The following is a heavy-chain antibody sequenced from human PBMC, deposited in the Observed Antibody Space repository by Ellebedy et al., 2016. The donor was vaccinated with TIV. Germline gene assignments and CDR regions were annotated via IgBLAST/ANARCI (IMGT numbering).Heavy chain of an antibody. CDR1: GDSVSSNIAA. V-gene: IGHV6-1*01. CDR3: ARDGVTSSYFFDL. D-gene: IGHD4-17*01. CDR2: TYYRSKWYS. J-gene: IGHJ2*01. Sequence: SETLSLXXALSGDSVSSNIAAWNWIRQSPSRGLEWLGRTYYRSKWYSNYAVSVKSRISINADTSKNQFSLQLNSVTPEDTAVYYCARDGVTSSYFFDLWGRGTLVTVSS.